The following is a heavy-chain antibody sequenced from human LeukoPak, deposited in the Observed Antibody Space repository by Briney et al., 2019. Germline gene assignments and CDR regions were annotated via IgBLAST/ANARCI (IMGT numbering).Heavy chain of an antibody. V-gene: IGHV4-59*02. Sequence: PSETLSLTCTLSGDSVRSGYWTWIRHSPGKGLEWIGYISDSGITDYNPSLQSRLTISVDTSNTQFSLNLNSVTAADTAVYYCAGRGHRYSRDWGQGILVTVSS. J-gene: IGHJ1*01. CDR3: AGRGHRYSRD. D-gene: IGHD2-15*01. CDR2: ISDSGIT. CDR1: GDSVRSGY.